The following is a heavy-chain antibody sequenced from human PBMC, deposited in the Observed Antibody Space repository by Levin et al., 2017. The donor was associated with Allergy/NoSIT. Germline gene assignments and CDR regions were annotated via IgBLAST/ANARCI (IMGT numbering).Heavy chain of an antibody. CDR2: ISGGSDSI. D-gene: IGHD7-27*01. Sequence: GESLKISCAASGFAFSTYNLDWVRQAPGKGLEWVSSISGGSDSIYYADSVKGRFTISRDNAKNSVYLQMNSLRAEDTAVYYCATDGMGIDGWEGLFDHWGQGTLVTVSS. V-gene: IGHV3-21*01. CDR3: ATDGMGIDGWEGLFDH. J-gene: IGHJ4*02. CDR1: GFAFSTYN.